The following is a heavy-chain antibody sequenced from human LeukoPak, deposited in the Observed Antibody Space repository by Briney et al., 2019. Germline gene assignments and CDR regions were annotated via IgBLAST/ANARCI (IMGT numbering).Heavy chain of an antibody. CDR2: ISSSGSTI. CDR3: ARDLSSSVAGTAAIDY. D-gene: IGHD6-19*01. V-gene: IGHV3-11*04. J-gene: IGHJ4*02. Sequence: GGSLRLSCAASGFTFGNAWMSWVRQAPGKGLEWVSYISSSGSTIYYADSVKGRFTISRDNAKNSLYLQMNSLRAEDTAVYYCARDLSSSVAGTAAIDYWGQGTLVTVSS. CDR1: GFTFGNAW.